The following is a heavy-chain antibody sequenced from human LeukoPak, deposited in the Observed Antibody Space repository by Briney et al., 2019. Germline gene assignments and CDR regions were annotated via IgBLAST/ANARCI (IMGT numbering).Heavy chain of an antibody. CDR1: GFTFSSYS. CDR3: ARSRGYCSSTSCPPNWFDP. V-gene: IGHV3-48*04. Sequence: PGGSLRLSCAASGFTFSSYSMNWVRQAPGKGLEWVSYISSSSSAIYYADSVKGRFTISRDNAKNSPYLQMNSLRAEDTAMYYCARSRGYCSSTSCPPNWFDPWGQGTLVTVSS. D-gene: IGHD2-2*01. CDR2: ISSSSSAI. J-gene: IGHJ5*02.